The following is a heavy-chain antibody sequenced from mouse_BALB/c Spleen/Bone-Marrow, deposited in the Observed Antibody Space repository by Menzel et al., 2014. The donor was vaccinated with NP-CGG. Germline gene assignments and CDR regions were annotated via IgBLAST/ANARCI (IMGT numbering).Heavy chain of an antibody. J-gene: IGHJ4*01. V-gene: IGHV14-3*02. Sequence: VQLQQSGAELVKPGASVKLSCTASGFNIKDTYMHWVKQRPEQGMEWIGRIDPANGNTKYDPKFQGKATITADTSSNTAYLQLSSLTSEDTAVYYCARWEYYAMDYWGQGASVTVSS. CDR3: ARWEYYAMDY. CDR2: IDPANGNT. D-gene: IGHD4-1*01. CDR1: GFNIKDTY.